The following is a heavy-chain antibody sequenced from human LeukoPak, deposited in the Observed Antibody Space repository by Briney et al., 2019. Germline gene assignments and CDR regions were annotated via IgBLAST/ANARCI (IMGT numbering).Heavy chain of an antibody. CDR1: GYTFTSYD. CDR3: ARDLGTLYSNYRLCYFDY. Sequence: ASVKVSCKASGYTFTSYDINWVRQATGQGLEWMGWMNPNSGNTGYAQKFQGRVTMTRDTSISTAYMELSRLRSDDTAVYYCARDLGTLYSNYRLCYFDYWGQGTLVTVSS. J-gene: IGHJ4*02. V-gene: IGHV1-8*02. D-gene: IGHD4-11*01. CDR2: MNPNSGNT.